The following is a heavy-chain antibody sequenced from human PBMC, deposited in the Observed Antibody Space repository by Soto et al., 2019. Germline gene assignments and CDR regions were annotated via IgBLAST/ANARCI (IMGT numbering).Heavy chain of an antibody. CDR2: INHSGST. V-gene: IGHV4-34*01. J-gene: IGHJ4*02. CDR1: GGSFSGYY. CDR3: ARVRRYAIFGVVIRRTPYYFDY. D-gene: IGHD3-3*01. Sequence: SLTCAVYGGSFSGYYWSWIRQPPGKGLEWIGEINHSGSTNYNPSLKSRVTISVDTSKNQFSLKLSSVTAADTAVYYCARVRRYAIFGVVIRRTPYYFDYWGQGTLVTVSS.